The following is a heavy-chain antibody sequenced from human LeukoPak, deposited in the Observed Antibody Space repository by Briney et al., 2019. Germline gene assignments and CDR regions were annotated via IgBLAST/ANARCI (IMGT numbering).Heavy chain of an antibody. D-gene: IGHD3-10*01. V-gene: IGHV4-4*07. CDR3: AREYGSGSEFDP. CDR2: IYTSGST. CDR1: GGSFSGYY. J-gene: IGHJ5*02. Sequence: SETLSLTCAVYGGSFSGYYWSWIRQPPGKGLEWIGRIYTSGSTNYNPSLKSRVTMSVDTSKNQFSLNLTSVTAADTAVYYCAREYGSGSEFDPWGQGTLVTVSS.